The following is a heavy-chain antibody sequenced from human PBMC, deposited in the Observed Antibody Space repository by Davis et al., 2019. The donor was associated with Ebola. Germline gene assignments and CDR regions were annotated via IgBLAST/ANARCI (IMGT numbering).Heavy chain of an antibody. Sequence: GESLKISCAASGFTVSNNYMSWVRQAPGKRLEWVSVIYSGGSTYYADSVKGRFTIARDNSKNTLYLQMNSLRAEDTAVYYCARDSSSGTYDAFDIWGQGTMVTVSS. V-gene: IGHV3-53*05. CDR2: IYSGGST. J-gene: IGHJ3*02. CDR3: ARDSSSGTYDAFDI. CDR1: GFTVSNNY. D-gene: IGHD6-6*01.